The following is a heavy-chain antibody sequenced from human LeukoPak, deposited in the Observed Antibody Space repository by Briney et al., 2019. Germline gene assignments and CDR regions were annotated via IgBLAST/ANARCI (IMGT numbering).Heavy chain of an antibody. CDR3: ARSRDYGDYPIVFDY. Sequence: SVKASCKASGGTFSSYAISWVRQAPGQGLEWMGGIIPIFGTANYAQKFQGRVTITTDESTSTAYMELSSLRSEDTAVYYCARSRDYGDYPIVFDYWGQGTLVTVSS. J-gene: IGHJ4*02. D-gene: IGHD4-17*01. V-gene: IGHV1-69*05. CDR2: IIPIFGTA. CDR1: GGTFSSYA.